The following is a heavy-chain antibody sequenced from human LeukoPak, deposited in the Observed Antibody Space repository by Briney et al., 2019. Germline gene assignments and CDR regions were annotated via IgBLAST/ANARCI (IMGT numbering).Heavy chain of an antibody. Sequence: SETLSLTCAVYGGSFSGYYWSWFRQPPGKGLEWIGEINHSGSTNYNPSLKGRVTISVDTSKNQFSLKLSSVTAADTAVYYCARASIVVVPAALFDYWGQGTLVTVSS. V-gene: IGHV4-34*01. J-gene: IGHJ4*02. CDR2: INHSGST. CDR3: ARASIVVVPAALFDY. CDR1: GGSFSGYY. D-gene: IGHD2-2*01.